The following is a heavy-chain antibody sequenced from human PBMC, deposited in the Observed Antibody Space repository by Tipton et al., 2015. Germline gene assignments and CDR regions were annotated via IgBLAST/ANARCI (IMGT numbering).Heavy chain of an antibody. Sequence: TLSLTCTVSGGSISSFRYYWGWIRQSPGKGLEWIASIYFSGSTYYNPSFKSRATISVDTSKNQFSLILTSVTAADTAVYYCARAYDYGDSPPGPLGYWGQGTLVTVSS. CDR3: ARAYDYGDSPPGPLGY. V-gene: IGHV4-39*07. CDR1: GGSISSFRYY. CDR2: IYFSGST. J-gene: IGHJ4*02. D-gene: IGHD4-17*01.